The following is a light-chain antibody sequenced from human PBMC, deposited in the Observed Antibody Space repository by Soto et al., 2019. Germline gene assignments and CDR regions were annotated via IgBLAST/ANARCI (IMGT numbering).Light chain of an antibody. V-gene: IGLV2-23*01. CDR2: EGS. CDR1: SSDVGSYNL. CDR3: CSYACSSTLGV. Sequence: QSALTQPASVSGSPGQSITISCTGTSSDVGSYNLVSWYQQHPGKAPKLMIYEGSKRPSGVSNRFSGSKSGNTASLTISGLQAEDEADDYCCSYACSSTLGVFGGGTKLTVL. J-gene: IGLJ2*01.